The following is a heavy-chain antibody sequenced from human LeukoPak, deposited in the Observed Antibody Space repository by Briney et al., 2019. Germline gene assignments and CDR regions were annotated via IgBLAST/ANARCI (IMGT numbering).Heavy chain of an antibody. Sequence: SGGSLRLSCAASGFTFSSYAMHWVRQAPGKGLGWVAFIRYDGSDKYYADSVKGRFTISRDNTKNTLYLQMNSLRAEDTAVFYCAKDPVFTHYDFWSGYWDYWGQGTLVTVSS. CDR2: IRYDGSDK. J-gene: IGHJ4*02. D-gene: IGHD3-3*01. CDR1: GFTFSSYA. CDR3: AKDPVFTHYDFWSGYWDY. V-gene: IGHV3-30*02.